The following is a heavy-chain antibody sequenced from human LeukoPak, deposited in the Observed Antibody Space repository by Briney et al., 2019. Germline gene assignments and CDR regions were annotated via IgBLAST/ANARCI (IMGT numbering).Heavy chain of an antibody. CDR3: TRHSTVRGVTKYNWFDP. CDR2: IRSKANSYAT. CDR1: GFTFSGSA. J-gene: IGHJ5*02. Sequence: GGSLRLSCAASGFTFSGSAMHWVRQASGKGLEWIGRIRSKANSYATAYAPSVTARFTISRHDSKNTAYLQMNSLKTEDTAVYYCTRHSTVRGVTKYNWFDPWGQGTLVTVSS. V-gene: IGHV3-73*01. D-gene: IGHD3-10*01.